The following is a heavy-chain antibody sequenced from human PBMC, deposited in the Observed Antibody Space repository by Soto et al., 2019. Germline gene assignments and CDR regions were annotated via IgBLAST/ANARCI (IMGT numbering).Heavy chain of an antibody. CDR2: INHSGST. CDR3: AREVGYCSSTSCYGGYYYMDV. CDR1: GGSFSGYY. Sequence: PSETLSLTCAVYGGSFSGYYWSWIRQPPGKGLEWIGEINHSGSTNYNPYLKSRVTISVDTSKNQFSLKLSSVTAADTAVYYCAREVGYCSSTSCYGGYYYMDVWGKGTTVTVSS. D-gene: IGHD2-2*01. V-gene: IGHV4-34*01. J-gene: IGHJ6*03.